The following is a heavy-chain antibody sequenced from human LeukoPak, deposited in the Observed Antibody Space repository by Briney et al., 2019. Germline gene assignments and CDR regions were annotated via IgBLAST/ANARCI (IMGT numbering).Heavy chain of an antibody. D-gene: IGHD6-19*01. CDR2: ISGSGGST. Sequence: ETLSLTCTVSGGSISSYYWSWIRQPPGKGLESVSAISGSGGSTYYADSVKGRFTISRDNSKNTLYLQMNSLRAEDTAVYYCAKSAAAGMARYFDLWGRGTLVTVSP. V-gene: IGHV3-23*01. CDR1: GGSISSYY. J-gene: IGHJ2*01. CDR3: AKSAAAGMARYFDL.